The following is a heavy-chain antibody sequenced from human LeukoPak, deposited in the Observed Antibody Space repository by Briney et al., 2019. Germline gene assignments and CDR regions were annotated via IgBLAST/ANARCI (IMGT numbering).Heavy chain of an antibody. D-gene: IGHD4-23*01. CDR3: ARGGGGQWEGDYGMDV. CDR2: ISGSGTIM. CDR1: GFTFSSYA. J-gene: IGHJ6*02. V-gene: IGHV3-48*04. Sequence: PGGSLRLSCAASGFTFSSYAMSWVRQAPGKGLEWLSYISGSGTIMDYADSVKGRFTISRDNAKTSLYLEMNSLRAEDTAVYYCARGGGGQWEGDYGMDVWGQGTTVTVSS.